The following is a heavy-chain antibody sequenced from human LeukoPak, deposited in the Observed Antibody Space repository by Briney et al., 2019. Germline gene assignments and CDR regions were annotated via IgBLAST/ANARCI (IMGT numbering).Heavy chain of an antibody. CDR2: IYSGGST. J-gene: IGHJ4*02. Sequence: GGSLRLSCAASGFTVSSNYMSWVRQAPGKGLEWVSVIYSGGSTYYADSVKGRFTISRDNSKNTLYLQMNSLRAEDTAVFYCARGWDSSSWSFDYWGQGTLVTVSS. V-gene: IGHV3-53*01. CDR1: GFTVSSNY. D-gene: IGHD6-13*01. CDR3: ARGWDSSSWSFDY.